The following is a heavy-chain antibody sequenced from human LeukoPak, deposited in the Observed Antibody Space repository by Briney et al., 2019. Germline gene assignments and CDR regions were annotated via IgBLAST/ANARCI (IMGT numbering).Heavy chain of an antibody. D-gene: IGHD1-26*01. Sequence: PSETLSLTCTVSGGSISSYYWSWIRPPAGKGLEWIGRIYTSGSTNYNPSLKSRVTMSVDTSKNQFSLKLSSVTAADTAVYYCARVGRWELLDAFDIWGQGTMVTVSS. CDR3: ARVGRWELLDAFDI. CDR2: IYTSGST. CDR1: GGSISSYY. J-gene: IGHJ3*02. V-gene: IGHV4-4*07.